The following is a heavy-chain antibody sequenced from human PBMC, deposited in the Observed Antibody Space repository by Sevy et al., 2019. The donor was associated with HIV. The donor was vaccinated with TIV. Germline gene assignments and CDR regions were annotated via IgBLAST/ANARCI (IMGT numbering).Heavy chain of an antibody. Sequence: GVSLRLSCAASGFNFNTYAMNWVRQTPDKGLEWVSGITATGDRTFYTDSVRGRFTMSRDNSKNTVYLQLNNVRAEDTAIYYCAKRDSNERFNGNSVFDYWGQGTLVTVSS. CDR3: AKRDSNERFNGNSVFDY. J-gene: IGHJ4*02. CDR1: GFNFNTYA. D-gene: IGHD4-4*01. CDR2: ITATGDRT. V-gene: IGHV3-23*01.